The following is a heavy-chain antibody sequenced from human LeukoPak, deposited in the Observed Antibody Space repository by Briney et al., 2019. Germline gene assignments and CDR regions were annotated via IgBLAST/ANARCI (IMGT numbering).Heavy chain of an antibody. CDR1: GFTFSSYG. J-gene: IGHJ4*02. V-gene: IGHV3-23*01. D-gene: IGHD4-17*01. CDR3: AKDFVYGERLEDY. CDR2: ISGSGGST. Sequence: GGTLRLSCAVSGFTFSSYGMSWVRQAPGKGLEWVSAISGSGGSTYYADSVKGRFTISRDNSKNTLYLQMNSLRAEDTAVYYCAKDFVYGERLEDYWGQGTLVTVSS.